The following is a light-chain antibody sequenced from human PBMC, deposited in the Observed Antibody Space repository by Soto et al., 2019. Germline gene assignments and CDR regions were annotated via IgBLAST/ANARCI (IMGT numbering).Light chain of an antibody. CDR2: GAS. J-gene: IGKJ1*01. CDR1: QSVSSSY. CDR3: QQYGSFPWT. Sequence: EIVLTQSPGTLSLSPGERATLSCRASQSVSSSYLAWYQQKPGQAPSLLIYGASSRATGIPDGFSGSGSGTGLTRTISSLEPEDFAVYYCQQYGSFPWTFVQGTKVEIK. V-gene: IGKV3-20*01.